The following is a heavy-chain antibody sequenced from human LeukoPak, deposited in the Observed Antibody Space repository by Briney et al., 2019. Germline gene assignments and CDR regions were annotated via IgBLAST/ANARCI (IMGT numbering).Heavy chain of an antibody. J-gene: IGHJ4*02. D-gene: IGHD3-10*01. CDR2: IIPILGIA. CDR1: GGTFSSYA. V-gene: IGHV1-69*04. CDR3: ARSGSYIPYFDY. Sequence: SVKVSCKASGGTFSSYAISWVRQAPGQGLEWMGRIIPILGIANYAQKFQGRVTITADKSTSTAYMELSSLRSEGTAVYYCARSGSYIPYFDYWGQGTLVTVSS.